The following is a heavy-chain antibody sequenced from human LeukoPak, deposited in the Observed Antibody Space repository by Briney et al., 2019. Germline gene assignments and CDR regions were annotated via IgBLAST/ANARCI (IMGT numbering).Heavy chain of an antibody. V-gene: IGHV4-61*02. D-gene: IGHD2-15*01. CDR1: GGSLSSDDFY. J-gene: IGHJ6*02. CDR3: ARDIVVNPYYYYGMDV. Sequence: SETLSLTCTVSGGSLSSDDFYWSWIRQPAGKGLEWIGRVYTSGSTNYNPSLRSRVTISVDTSKNQFSLKLSSVTAADTAVYYCARDIVVNPYYYYGMDVWGQGTTVTVSS. CDR2: VYTSGST.